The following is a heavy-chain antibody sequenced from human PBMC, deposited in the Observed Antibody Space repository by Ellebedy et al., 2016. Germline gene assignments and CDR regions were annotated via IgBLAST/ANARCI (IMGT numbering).Heavy chain of an antibody. CDR2: FDPKNGHR. J-gene: IGHJ4*02. CDR1: GYNFRIYA. Sequence: ASVKVSCKASGYNFRIYAMHWVRQAPGQRLEWMGWFDPKNGHRKYSQKFQGRVTFTRETFATTAYMELSSLRSEDTAVYYCAREFRYGSGKAYLGYWGQGTLVTVSS. CDR3: AREFRYGSGKAYLGY. V-gene: IGHV1-3*01. D-gene: IGHD3-10*01.